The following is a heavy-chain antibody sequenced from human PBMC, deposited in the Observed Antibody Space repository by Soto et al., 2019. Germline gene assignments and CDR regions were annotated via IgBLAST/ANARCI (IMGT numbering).Heavy chain of an antibody. D-gene: IGHD3-3*01. CDR1: GFTFSSYA. Sequence: GSLRLSCAASGFTFSSYAMSCVRQAPGKGLEWVSAISGSGGSTYYADSVKGQFTISRDNSKNTLYLQMNSLRAEDTAVYYCAKDGHYDFWSGYYRDYYYYYMDVWGKGTTVTVSS. V-gene: IGHV3-23*01. CDR3: AKDGHYDFWSGYYRDYYYYYMDV. CDR2: ISGSGGST. J-gene: IGHJ6*03.